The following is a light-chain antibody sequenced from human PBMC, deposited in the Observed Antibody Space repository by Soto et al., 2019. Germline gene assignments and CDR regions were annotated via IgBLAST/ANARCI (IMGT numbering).Light chain of an antibody. V-gene: IGKV1-5*01. CDR1: QSISSW. CDR3: QQFNSYSPAA. J-gene: IGKJ1*01. Sequence: DIQMTQSPSTLSASVGDRVTITCRASQSISSWLAWYQQKPGKAPKLLIYDASSLESGVPSRFSDSGSGTEFTLTISSLQPDDFATYYCQQFNSYSPAAFGQGTKVDIK. CDR2: DAS.